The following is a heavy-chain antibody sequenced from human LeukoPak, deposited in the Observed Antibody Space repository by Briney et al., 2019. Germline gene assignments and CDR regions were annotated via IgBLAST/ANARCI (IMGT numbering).Heavy chain of an antibody. J-gene: IGHJ6*03. V-gene: IGHV4-34*01. CDR1: GGSFSGYY. CDR3: ARGQTQFWSGYYTGWWGYYYYMDV. D-gene: IGHD3-3*01. CDR2: INHSGST. Sequence: SETLSLTCAVYGGSFSGYYWSWIRQPPGKGLEWIGEINHSGSTNYNPSLKSRVTISVDTSKNQFSLKLSSVTAADTAVYYCARGQTQFWSGYYTGWWGYYYYMDVWGKGTTVTVSS.